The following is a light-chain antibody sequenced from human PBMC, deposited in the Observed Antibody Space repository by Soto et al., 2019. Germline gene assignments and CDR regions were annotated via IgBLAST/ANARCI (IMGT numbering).Light chain of an antibody. V-gene: IGLV7-46*01. CDR1: TGAVTSGHY. J-gene: IGLJ3*02. CDR3: LLSHSGPWV. CDR2: DTS. Sequence: QAVVTQEPSLTVSPGGTVTLTCGSSTGAVTSGHYPYWFQQKPGQAPRTLISDTSNRHSWTPARFSGSLLGGKAALPLSGAQPEDEAEYYCLLSHSGPWVFGGGTKLTAL.